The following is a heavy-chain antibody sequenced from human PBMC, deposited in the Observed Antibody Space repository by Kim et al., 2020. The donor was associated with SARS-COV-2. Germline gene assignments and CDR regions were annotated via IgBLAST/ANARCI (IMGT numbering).Heavy chain of an antibody. CDR3: ARHDPGITMVRGVIGYFDY. Sequence: SRVTISVDTSKNQFSLKLSSVTAADTAVYYCARHDPGITMVRGVIGYFDYWGQGTLVTVSS. V-gene: IGHV4-39*01. J-gene: IGHJ4*02. D-gene: IGHD3-10*01.